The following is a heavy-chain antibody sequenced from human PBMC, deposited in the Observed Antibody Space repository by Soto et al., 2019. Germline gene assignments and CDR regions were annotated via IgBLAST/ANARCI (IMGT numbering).Heavy chain of an antibody. V-gene: IGHV1-18*01. CDR2: ISGYNGDT. J-gene: IGHJ4*02. D-gene: IGHD1-26*01. CDR1: GYTFTRHG. Sequence: QVQLMQSGTQVKKPGASVRVSCKASGYTFTRHGITWVRQAPGQGLEWMGWISGYNGDTNYAQNFQGRVIMTTDTLTSTAYMEVRSLRSDDTAVYYCARPDMRSGSDCDYWGQGTLVIVSS. CDR3: ARPDMRSGSDCDY.